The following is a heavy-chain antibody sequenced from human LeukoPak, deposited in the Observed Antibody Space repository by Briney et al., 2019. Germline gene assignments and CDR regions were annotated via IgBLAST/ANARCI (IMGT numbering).Heavy chain of an antibody. CDR1: GFTFRSYG. D-gene: IGHD3-10*01. V-gene: IGHV3-30*02. CDR2: IRSDGNDK. Sequence: GSLRLSCAASGFTFRSYGLHWVRQAPGKGLEWVAFIRSDGNDKYYADSVKGRFTISRDNSKNTVYLQMNSLRAEDTALYYCAKEGAGGTGYAFDIWGQGTMVTVS. CDR3: AKEGAGGTGYAFDI. J-gene: IGHJ3*02.